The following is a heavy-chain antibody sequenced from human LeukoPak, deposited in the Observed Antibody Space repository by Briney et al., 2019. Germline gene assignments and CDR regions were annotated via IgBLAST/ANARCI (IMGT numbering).Heavy chain of an antibody. V-gene: IGHV1-8*01. CDR3: ARGGKSWDFWSGYYRTGIPDY. J-gene: IGHJ4*02. CDR1: GYTFTSYD. Sequence: EASVKVSCKASGYTFTSYDINWVRQATGQGLEWMGWMNPNSGNTGYAQKFQGRVTMTRNTSISTAYMELSSLRSEDTAVYYCARGGKSWDFWSGYYRTGIPDYWGQGTLVTVSS. D-gene: IGHD3-3*01. CDR2: MNPNSGNT.